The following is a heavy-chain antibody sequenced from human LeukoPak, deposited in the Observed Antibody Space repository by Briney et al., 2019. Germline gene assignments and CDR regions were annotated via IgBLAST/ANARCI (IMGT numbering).Heavy chain of an antibody. CDR3: ATYSHAYSSGWYLGQ. Sequence: SETLSLTCTVSGGSISSSSYYWGWIRQPPGKGLEWIGSIYYSGSTYYNPSLKSRVTISVDTSKNQFSLKLSSVTAADTAVYYCATYSHAYSSGWYLGQWGQGTLVTVSS. V-gene: IGHV4-39*07. D-gene: IGHD6-19*01. CDR2: IYYSGST. J-gene: IGHJ4*02. CDR1: GGSISSSSYY.